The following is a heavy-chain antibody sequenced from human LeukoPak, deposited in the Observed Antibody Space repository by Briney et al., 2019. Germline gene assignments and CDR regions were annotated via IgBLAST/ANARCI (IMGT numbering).Heavy chain of an antibody. CDR3: TRGSDSIFGVARDGFDY. CDR2: IRSKPYGGTT. D-gene: IGHD3-3*01. J-gene: IGHJ4*02. CDR1: GFTFGDYV. V-gene: IGHV3-49*03. Sequence: GGSLRLSCTTSGFTFGDYVVSWFRQAPGKGLEWVGFIRSKPYGGTTEYAASVKGRFTISRDDSKGIAYLQMNSLKTEDTAVYYCTRGSDSIFGVARDGFDYWGQGTLVTVSS.